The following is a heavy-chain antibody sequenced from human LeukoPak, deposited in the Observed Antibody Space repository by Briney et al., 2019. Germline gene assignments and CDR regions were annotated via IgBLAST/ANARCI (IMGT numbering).Heavy chain of an antibody. J-gene: IGHJ4*02. CDR3: ARSRDSSGYFDY. Sequence: ASVKASCKASGYTFTGYYMHWVRQAPGQGLEWMGWINPNSGGTNYAQKFQGRVTMTRDTSISTAYMELSRLRSDDTAVYYCARSRDSSGYFDYWGQGTLVTVSS. CDR1: GYTFTGYY. D-gene: IGHD3-22*01. V-gene: IGHV1-2*02. CDR2: INPNSGGT.